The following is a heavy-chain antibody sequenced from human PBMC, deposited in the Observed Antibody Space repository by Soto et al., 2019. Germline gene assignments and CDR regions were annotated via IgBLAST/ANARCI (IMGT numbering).Heavy chain of an antibody. D-gene: IGHD3-10*01. J-gene: IGHJ4*02. CDR1: GYTFTSYG. V-gene: IGHV1-18*01. CDR3: ARRDPYGSGSHFDY. Sequence: ASVKVSCKASGYTFTSYGVGWVRQAPGQGLEWMGWVSAYNGNTNYAQKLQGRVTMTTDTSTSTAYMELRSLRSDDTAVYYCARRDPYGSGSHFDYWGQGTLVTVSS. CDR2: VSAYNGNT.